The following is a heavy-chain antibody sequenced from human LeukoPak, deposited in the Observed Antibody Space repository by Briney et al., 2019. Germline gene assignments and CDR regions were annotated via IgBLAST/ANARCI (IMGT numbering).Heavy chain of an antibody. D-gene: IGHD1-26*01. CDR2: ISSSSSYI. CDR3: ARDHPKTVTPGATFDY. Sequence: GGSLRLSCAASGFTFSSYSMNWVRQAPGKGLEWVSSISSSSSYIYYADSVKGRFTISRDNAKNSLYLQMNSLRAEDTAVYYCARDHPKTVTPGATFDYWGQGTLVTVSS. CDR1: GFTFSSYS. V-gene: IGHV3-21*04. J-gene: IGHJ4*02.